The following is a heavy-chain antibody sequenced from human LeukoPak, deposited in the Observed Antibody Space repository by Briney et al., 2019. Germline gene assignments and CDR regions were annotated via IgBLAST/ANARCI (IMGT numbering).Heavy chain of an antibody. D-gene: IGHD4-23*01. CDR2: IDWDDDK. Sequence: SGPTLVKPTQPLTLTFTFSGFSLSTSGVGVGWIRQPPGKALEWLALIDWDDDKFYSTSLKTRLTISKDTSKNQVVLTMTNMDPVDTATYYCARIQAYGGNSEGYYFNYWGQGTLVTVSS. J-gene: IGHJ4*02. CDR3: ARIQAYGGNSEGYYFNY. CDR1: GFSLSTSGVG. V-gene: IGHV2-70*01.